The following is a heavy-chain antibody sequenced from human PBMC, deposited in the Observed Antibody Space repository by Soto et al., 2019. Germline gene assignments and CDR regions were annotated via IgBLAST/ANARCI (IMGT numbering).Heavy chain of an antibody. CDR1: GFSFTGYY. CDR3: AKDLTRQLSYWLDP. Sequence: ASVKVSCKASGFSFTGYYIHWLRQAPGQGLEWMGWINAHSGGTEYAQKFQGRVTLTRDTSISTAYMTLSSLRSDDTAIYYCAKDLTRQLSYWLDPWGQGTQVTVS. D-gene: IGHD6-6*01. CDR2: INAHSGGT. V-gene: IGHV1-2*02. J-gene: IGHJ5*02.